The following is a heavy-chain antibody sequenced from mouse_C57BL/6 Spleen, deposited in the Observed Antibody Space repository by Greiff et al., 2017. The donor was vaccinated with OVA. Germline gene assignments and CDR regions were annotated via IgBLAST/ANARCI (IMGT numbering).Heavy chain of an antibody. CDR3: ARERGGGDSSGYFDY. Sequence: EVQLQQSGPELVKPGASVKMSCKASGYTFTDYYMHWVKQSPGKSLEWIGYINPNNGGTSYNQKFKGKATLTVNKSSSTAYMELRSLTSEDSAVYYCARERGGGDSSGYFDYWGQGTTLTVSS. CDR2: INPNNGGT. J-gene: IGHJ2*01. D-gene: IGHD3-2*02. V-gene: IGHV1-22*01. CDR1: GYTFTDYY.